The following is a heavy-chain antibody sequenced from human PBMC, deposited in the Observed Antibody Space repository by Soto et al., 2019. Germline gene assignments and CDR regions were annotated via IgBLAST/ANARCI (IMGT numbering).Heavy chain of an antibody. CDR1: GVTFNTYT. J-gene: IGHJ4*02. V-gene: IGHV3-21*01. Sequence: EVQLVESGGGLVKPGGSLRLSCAASGVTFNTYTMNWVRRAPGKGLEWVSSISSGSSYIYYADSLKGRFTISRDNAQNSLFLQMNSLRAEDTAIYYCASGSYDYWGQGALVTVSS. CDR2: ISSGSSYI. CDR3: ASGSYDY. D-gene: IGHD3-10*01.